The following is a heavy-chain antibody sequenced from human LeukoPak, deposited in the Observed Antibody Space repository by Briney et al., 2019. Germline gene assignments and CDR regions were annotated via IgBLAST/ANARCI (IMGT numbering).Heavy chain of an antibody. CDR3: ARDRTRYCSGGSCYSSYGMDV. J-gene: IGHJ6*02. CDR1: GFTFSSYN. CDR2: ISSSGSYT. V-gene: IGHV3-21*01. D-gene: IGHD2-15*01. Sequence: PGGSQRLSCAASGFTFSSYNMNWVRQDPGKGLEWVSSISSSGSYTYYADSVKGRFTISRDNAKNSLYLQMNSLRAEDTAVYYCARDRTRYCSGGSCYSSYGMDVWGQGTTVTVSS.